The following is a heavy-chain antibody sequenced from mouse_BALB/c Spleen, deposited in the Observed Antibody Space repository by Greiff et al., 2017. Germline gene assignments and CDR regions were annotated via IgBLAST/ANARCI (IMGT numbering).Heavy chain of an antibody. Sequence: EVKLMESGAELVKPGASVKLSCTASGFYITDTYMHWVKQRPEQGLEWIGRIDPANGNTKYDPKFQGKATITADTSSNTAYLQLSSLTSEDTAVYYCARGGYDGGSYELAYWGQGTLVTVSA. CDR2: IDPANGNT. CDR1: GFYITDTY. CDR3: ARGGYDGGSYELAY. D-gene: IGHD1-1*01. V-gene: IGHV14-3*02. J-gene: IGHJ3*01.